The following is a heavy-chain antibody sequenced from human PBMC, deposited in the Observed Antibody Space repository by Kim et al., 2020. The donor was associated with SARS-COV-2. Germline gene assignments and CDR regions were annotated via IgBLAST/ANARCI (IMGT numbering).Heavy chain of an antibody. Sequence: ASVKVSCEASGYTFTDHYMHWVRQAPGQGLEWMGWINPSHGGTNLAQKFQGRVTITSDTSISTVYMELNNLRSDDTAVYYSARFGYSGWYFSWFDPWGQG. V-gene: IGHV1-2*02. CDR3: ARFGYSGWYFSWFDP. J-gene: IGHJ5*02. CDR2: INPSHGGT. CDR1: GYTFTDHY. D-gene: IGHD1-26*01.